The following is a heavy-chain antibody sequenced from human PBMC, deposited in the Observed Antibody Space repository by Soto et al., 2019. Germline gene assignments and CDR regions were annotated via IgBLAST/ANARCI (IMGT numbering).Heavy chain of an antibody. J-gene: IGHJ5*02. CDR1: GGSISSYY. CDR3: AREGRSYGYDGWFDP. Sequence: QVQLQESGPGLVKPSETLSLTCTVSGGSISSYYWSWIRQPPGKGLECIGYIYYSGSTNYNPSLKNRVTISVYTSKNQFSLKLSSVTAADTAVYYCAREGRSYGYDGWFDPWGQGTLVTVSS. CDR2: IYYSGST. V-gene: IGHV4-59*01. D-gene: IGHD5-18*01.